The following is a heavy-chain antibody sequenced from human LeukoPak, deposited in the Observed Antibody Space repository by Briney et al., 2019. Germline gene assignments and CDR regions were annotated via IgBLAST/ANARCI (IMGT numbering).Heavy chain of an antibody. CDR1: GGSISSYY. CDR3: ARAGILGSGYYHY. J-gene: IGHJ4*02. D-gene: IGHD3-22*01. V-gene: IGHV4-59*01. Sequence: SETLSLTCTVSGGSISSYYWSWIRQPPGKGLEWIGYIYYSGSTNYNPSLKSRVTISVDTSKNQFSLKLSSVTAADTAVYYCARAGILGSGYYHYWGQGTLVTASS. CDR2: IYYSGST.